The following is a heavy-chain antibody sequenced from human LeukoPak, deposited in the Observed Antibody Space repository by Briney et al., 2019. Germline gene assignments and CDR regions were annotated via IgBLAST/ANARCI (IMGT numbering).Heavy chain of an antibody. J-gene: IGHJ3*02. Sequence: PGGSLRLSCAASGFTFSSYAMSWVRQAPGKGLEWVSAISGSGGSTYYADSVKGRFTISRDNAKNSLYLQMSSLRDEDTAVYYCARIGYSSGWYGEAAFDIWGQGTMVTVSS. CDR2: ISGSGGST. D-gene: IGHD6-19*01. CDR1: GFTFSSYA. CDR3: ARIGYSSGWYGEAAFDI. V-gene: IGHV3-23*01.